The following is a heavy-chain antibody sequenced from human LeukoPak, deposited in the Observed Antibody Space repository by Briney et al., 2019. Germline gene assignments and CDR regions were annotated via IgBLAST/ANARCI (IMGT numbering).Heavy chain of an antibody. CDR2: IIPIFGTA. CDR3: ARQLRAPARGWFDP. D-gene: IGHD6-6*01. V-gene: IGHV1-69*05. CDR1: GVTFTSYA. Sequence: ASVKVSCKASGVTFTSYAISWVRQAPGQGLEWMGWIIPIFGTANYAQKFQGRVTITTDESTSTAYMELSSLRSEDTAVYYCARQLRAPARGWFDPWGQGTLVTVSS. J-gene: IGHJ5*02.